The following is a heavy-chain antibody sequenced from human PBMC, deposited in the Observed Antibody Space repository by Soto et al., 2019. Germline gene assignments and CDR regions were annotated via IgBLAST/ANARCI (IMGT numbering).Heavy chain of an antibody. D-gene: IGHD3-10*01. CDR2: IYSGGTT. V-gene: IGHV3-66*01. CDR1: GFTVSSND. CDR3: ASGASGNYR. J-gene: IGHJ4*02. Sequence: EVQLVESGGGLVQPGGSLRLSCAASGFTVSSNDMTWVRQAPGKGLEWVSNIYSGGTTSYADSVKGRFTISRDNSKNTLFLEMNSLRHDDTAVYYCASGASGNYRWGQGTLVTVSS.